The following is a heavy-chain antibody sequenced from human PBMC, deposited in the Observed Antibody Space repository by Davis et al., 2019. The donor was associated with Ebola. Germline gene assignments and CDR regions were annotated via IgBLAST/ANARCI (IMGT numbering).Heavy chain of an antibody. CDR3: AEDWGWSFQN. CDR2: IWYDGGNE. D-gene: IGHD7-27*01. V-gene: IGHV3-33*06. CDR1: GFSFFSYG. J-gene: IGHJ1*01. Sequence: GESLKISCAASGFSFFSYGMHWVRQAPGKGLEWVAMIWYDGGNEYYADSVKGRFTISRDNSKNTLYLQMNSLRAEDTAVYYCAEDWGWSFQNWGQGTLVTVSS.